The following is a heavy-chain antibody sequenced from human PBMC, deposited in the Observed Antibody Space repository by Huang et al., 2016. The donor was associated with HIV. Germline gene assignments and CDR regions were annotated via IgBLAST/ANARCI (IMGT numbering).Heavy chain of an antibody. V-gene: IGHV4-39*01. J-gene: IGHJ5*02. CDR3: AAHGRIVGIPAAPLRFDP. CDR1: GGSISSSSYY. Sequence: QLQLQESGPGLVKPSETLSLTCTVSGGSISSSSYYWGWIRQPPGKGLEWIGCIYHSGTTDYNPSLKRRVTISVDTSRPQFSLKLGSVTAADTAVYYCAAHGRIVGIPAAPLRFDPWGQGTLVTVSS. CDR2: IYHSGTT. D-gene: IGHD6-13*01.